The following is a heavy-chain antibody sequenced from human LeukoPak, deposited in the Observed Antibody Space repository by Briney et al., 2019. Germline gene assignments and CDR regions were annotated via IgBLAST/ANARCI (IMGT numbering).Heavy chain of an antibody. J-gene: IGHJ4*02. D-gene: IGHD3-22*01. Sequence: SVKVSCKASGYTFTSYGISWVRQAPGQGLEWMGGIIPIFGTANYAQKFQGRVTITADESTSTAYMELSSLRSEDTAVYYCARSGGYYDSSGYSQWGQGTLVTVSS. CDR2: IIPIFGTA. V-gene: IGHV1-69*13. CDR1: GYTFTSYG. CDR3: ARSGGYYDSSGYSQ.